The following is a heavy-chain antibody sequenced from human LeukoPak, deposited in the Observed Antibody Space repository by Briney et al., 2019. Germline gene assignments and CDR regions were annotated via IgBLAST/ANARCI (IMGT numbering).Heavy chain of an antibody. J-gene: IGHJ4*02. CDR1: GGSISSSNW. V-gene: IGHV4-4*02. Sequence: SGTLSLTCAVSGGSISSSNWWSWVRQPPGKGLEWIGEIYHSGSTNYNPSLKSRVTISVDTSKNQFSLKLSSVTAADTAVYYCARVLTPGLSSGSPFDYWGQGTLVTVSS. CDR3: ARVLTPGLSSGSPFDY. CDR2: IYHSGST. D-gene: IGHD3-22*01.